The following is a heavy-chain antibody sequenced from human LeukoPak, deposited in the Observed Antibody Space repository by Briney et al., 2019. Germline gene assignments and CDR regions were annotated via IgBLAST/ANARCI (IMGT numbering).Heavy chain of an antibody. V-gene: IGHV3-11*04. CDR2: ISRSGSTK. J-gene: IGHJ4*02. Sequence: GGSLRLSCAASGFTFSDYNMRWIRQAPGKGLEWVSSISRSGSTKYYADSVKGRFTISRDNAKNSLFLQMNSLRAEDTAVYYCARAPGGDYVWGSYRPNGGIDYWGQGTLVTVSS. CDR1: GFTFSDYN. D-gene: IGHD3-16*02. CDR3: ARAPGGDYVWGSYRPNGGIDY.